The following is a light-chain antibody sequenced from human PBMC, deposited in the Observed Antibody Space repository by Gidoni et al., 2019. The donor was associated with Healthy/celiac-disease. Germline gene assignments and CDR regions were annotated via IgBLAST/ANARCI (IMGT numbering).Light chain of an antibody. J-gene: IGKJ3*01. V-gene: IGKV1D-8*01. CDR1: QVISSF. Sequence: VIWMTQSPSLLSASTGDRVTISCRMSQVISSFLAWYQQTPGKATELLFYAASTLQSGVPSRFSGSGSGTDFTLTSSCLQSEDFATYYCQQYYSFPFTFGPXTKVDIK. CDR2: AAS. CDR3: QQYYSFPFT.